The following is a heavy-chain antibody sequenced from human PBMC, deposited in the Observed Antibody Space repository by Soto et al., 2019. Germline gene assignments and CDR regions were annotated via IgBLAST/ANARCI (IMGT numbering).Heavy chain of an antibody. CDR2: INSSSSTI. D-gene: IGHD3-10*01. CDR3: ERDGYYYGSGSYDPLDI. CDR1: GFTFSSYS. Sequence: GGSLRLSCAASGFTFSSYSMNWVRQAPGKGLEWVSYINSSSSTIYYADSVKGRFTISRDNAKNSLYLQMNRLRDEDTAVYYCERDGYYYGSGSYDPLDIWGQGTMVTVSS. V-gene: IGHV3-48*02. J-gene: IGHJ3*02.